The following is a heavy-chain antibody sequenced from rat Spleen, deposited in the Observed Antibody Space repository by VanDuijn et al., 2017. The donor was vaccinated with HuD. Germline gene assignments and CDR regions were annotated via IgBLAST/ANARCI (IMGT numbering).Heavy chain of an antibody. Sequence: EVQLVESGGGLVQPGRSLKLSCAASGFTFSNYGMHWIRQAPTKGLEWVASISPSGGNTYYRDSVKGRFTVSRDNAKSTLYLQMDSLRSEDTASYYCVRHGYTRYYFDYWGQGVMVTVSS. J-gene: IGHJ2*01. CDR1: GFTFSNYG. V-gene: IGHV5-19*01. D-gene: IGHD1-9*01. CDR2: ISPSGGNT. CDR3: VRHGYTRYYFDY.